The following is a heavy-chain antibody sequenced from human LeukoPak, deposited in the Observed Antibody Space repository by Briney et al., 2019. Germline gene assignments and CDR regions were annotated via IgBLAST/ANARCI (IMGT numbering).Heavy chain of an antibody. CDR1: IDSFSNYH. J-gene: IGHJ4*02. D-gene: IGHD3-10*01. CDR2: VNESGGT. Sequence: SETLSLTCAVYIDSFSNYHWNWIRQTPAKGMEWIGEVNESGGTNISPSLRSRVILSVDTSKNQFSLKLSSVTAADTAVYYCAREAGYGWDMVRGDHFDYWGQGTLVTVSS. V-gene: IGHV4-34*01. CDR3: AREAGYGWDMVRGDHFDY.